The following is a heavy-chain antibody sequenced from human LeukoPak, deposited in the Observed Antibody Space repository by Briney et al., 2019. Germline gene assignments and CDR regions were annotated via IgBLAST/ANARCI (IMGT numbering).Heavy chain of an antibody. V-gene: IGHV4-38-2*02. J-gene: IGHJ4*02. CDR2: IYHSGST. CDR1: GYSISSGYY. D-gene: IGHD1-26*01. CDR3: ARLYSGSYSGPDY. Sequence: KPSETLSLTCTVSGYSISSGYYWVWIRQPPGKGLEWIGSIYHSGSTNYNPSLKSRVTISLDTSKSQFSLKLSSVTAADTAVYYCARLYSGSYSGPDYWGQGTLVTVSS.